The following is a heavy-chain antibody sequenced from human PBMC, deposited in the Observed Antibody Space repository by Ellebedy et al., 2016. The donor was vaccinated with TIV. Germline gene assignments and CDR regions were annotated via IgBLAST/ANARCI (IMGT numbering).Heavy chain of an antibody. J-gene: IGHJ4*02. CDR3: ARGLFGVDYYDSSGYYGAFDY. D-gene: IGHD3-22*01. CDR1: GGSINSGNYY. V-gene: IGHV4-30-4*01. CDR2: IYYSGST. Sequence: MPSETLSLTCTVSGGSINSGNYYWTWIRQPPGKGLEWIGYIYYSGSTYYNPSLKSRVTISLDTSKNQFSLKLSSVTAADTAVYYCARGLFGVDYYDSSGYYGAFDYWGQGTLVTVSS.